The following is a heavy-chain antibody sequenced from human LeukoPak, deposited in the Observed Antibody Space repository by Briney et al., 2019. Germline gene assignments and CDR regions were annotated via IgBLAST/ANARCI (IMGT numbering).Heavy chain of an antibody. CDR1: SYSISSGYY. V-gene: IGHV4-38-2*02. Sequence: SETLSLTCTVSSYSISSGYYWGWIRQPPGKGLEWIGSIYHSGSTYYNPSLKSRVTISVDTSKNQFSLKLSSVTAADTAVFYCARGSVNRHFDYWGQGTLVTVSS. J-gene: IGHJ4*02. D-gene: IGHD2/OR15-2a*01. CDR3: ARGSVNRHFDY. CDR2: IYHSGST.